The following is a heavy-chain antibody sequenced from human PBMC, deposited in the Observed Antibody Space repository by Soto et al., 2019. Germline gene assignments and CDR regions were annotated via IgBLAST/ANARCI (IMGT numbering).Heavy chain of an antibody. CDR3: ARYLLLRQDYYYYMDV. D-gene: IGHD2-2*01. J-gene: IGHJ6*03. CDR1: GFTFSDYY. Sequence: GGSLRLSCAASGFTFSDYYMSWIRQAPGKGLEWVSYISSSGSTIYYADSVKGRFTISRDNAKNSLYLQMNSLRAEDTAVYYCARYLLLRQDYYYYMDVWGKGTTVTVSS. CDR2: ISSSGSTI. V-gene: IGHV3-11*01.